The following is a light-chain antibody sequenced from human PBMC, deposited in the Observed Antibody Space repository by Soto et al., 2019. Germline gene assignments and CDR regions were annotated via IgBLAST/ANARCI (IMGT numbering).Light chain of an antibody. Sequence: QSVLTQPASVSGSPGQSITISCTGTSSDVGSYNRVSWYQQHPGKAPKLMIYEVTKRPSGISNRFSGSKSGNTASLTISGLQGEDEADYYCCSYVGSTIHWEFVFGGGTKLTVL. V-gene: IGLV2-23*02. CDR1: SSDVGSYNR. CDR3: CSYVGSTIHWEFV. J-gene: IGLJ3*02. CDR2: EVT.